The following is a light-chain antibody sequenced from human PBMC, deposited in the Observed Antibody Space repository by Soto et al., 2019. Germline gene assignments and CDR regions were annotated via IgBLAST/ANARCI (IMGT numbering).Light chain of an antibody. J-gene: IGKJ1*01. CDR2: DAS. CDR1: QSIGSS. Sequence: DIQMTQSPSTLSASVGDRVTITCRASQSIGSSLAWYQQKPGKAPNLLISDASSLERGVPSRFSGSGSGTEFTLNIRSLQPDDFATYYGQQYNGYSRTFGQGTKVEIK. CDR3: QQYNGYSRT. V-gene: IGKV1-5*01.